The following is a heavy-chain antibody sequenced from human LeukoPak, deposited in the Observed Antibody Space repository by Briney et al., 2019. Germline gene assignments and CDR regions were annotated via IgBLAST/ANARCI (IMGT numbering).Heavy chain of an antibody. CDR2: IYYSGST. D-gene: IGHD4-17*01. Sequence: SETLSLTCTVSGGSISSYYWSWIRQPPGKGLEGIGYIYYSGSTNYNTSLTSRVTISVDPSKNQFSLKLSSVTAADTAVYYCARQTYGDYVEFDYWGQGTLVTVSS. CDR1: GGSISSYY. CDR3: ARQTYGDYVEFDY. J-gene: IGHJ4*02. V-gene: IGHV4-59*08.